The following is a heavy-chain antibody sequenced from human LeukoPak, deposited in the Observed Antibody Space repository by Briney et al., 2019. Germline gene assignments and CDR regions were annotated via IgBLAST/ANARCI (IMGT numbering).Heavy chain of an antibody. CDR3: ARALKACSSTSCDDY. CDR2: IIPILGIA. CDR1: GGTFSSYT. D-gene: IGHD2-2*01. Sequence: ASVKVSCKASGGTFSSYTISWVRQAPGQGLEWMGRIIPILGIANYAQKFQGRVTITADKSTSTAYMELSSLRSEDTAVCYCARALKACSSTSCDDYWGQGTLVTVSS. J-gene: IGHJ4*02. V-gene: IGHV1-69*02.